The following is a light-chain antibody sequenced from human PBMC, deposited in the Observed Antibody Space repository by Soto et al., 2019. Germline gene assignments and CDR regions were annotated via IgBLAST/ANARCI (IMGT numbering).Light chain of an antibody. CDR3: QQYTHWPGT. J-gene: IGKJ1*01. V-gene: IGKV3-15*01. CDR1: RSVSSN. Sequence: EVVLPQTHDTLSVSPGERSTLSCSASRSVSSNLAWSQQKPGQAPRLLIYGASTRATGITARFSGSGSGTEFTLTINSLQSEDFAVYYCQQYTHWPGTFCHVGKVDIK. CDR2: GAS.